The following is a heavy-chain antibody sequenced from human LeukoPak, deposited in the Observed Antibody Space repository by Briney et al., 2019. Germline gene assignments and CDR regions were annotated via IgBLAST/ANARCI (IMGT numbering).Heavy chain of an antibody. D-gene: IGHD3-10*01. CDR2: IFHTGST. Sequence: KPSQTLSLTCVVSGDSISGGAFSWSWIRQPPGKGLEWIGYIFHTGSTFYNPSLKSRVTISVDNSKNQFSLRLTSVTAADTAVYYCARELWFANAPGSWLDPWGQGTLVTVSS. CDR3: ARELWFANAPGSWLDP. J-gene: IGHJ5*02. CDR1: GDSISGGAFS. V-gene: IGHV4-30-2*01.